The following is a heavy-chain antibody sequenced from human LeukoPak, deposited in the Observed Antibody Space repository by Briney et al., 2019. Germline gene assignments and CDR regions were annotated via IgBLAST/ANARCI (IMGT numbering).Heavy chain of an antibody. Sequence: PGGSLRLPCAASGFTFSSYAVRWVRQAPGKGLEWVSAISGSGGSTYYADSVKGRFTISRDNSKNTLYLQMNSLRAEDTAVYYCATHMSLLRWFGELGALDYWGQGTLVTVSS. V-gene: IGHV3-23*01. CDR3: ATHMSLLRWFGELGALDY. CDR2: ISGSGGST. CDR1: GFTFSSYA. J-gene: IGHJ4*02. D-gene: IGHD3-10*01.